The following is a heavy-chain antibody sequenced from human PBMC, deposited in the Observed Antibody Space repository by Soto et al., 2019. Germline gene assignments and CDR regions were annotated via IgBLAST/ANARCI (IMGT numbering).Heavy chain of an antibody. CDR2: FNTYTGNP. CDR3: ARGYYDSSGYYYERDYYFDY. Sequence: ASVKVSCKASGYSFTTYGMNWVPQAPGQGLEWMGWFNTYTGNPTYVQGFTGRFVFSVDTSASTAYLQISSLKAEDMAMYYCARGYYDSSGYYYERDYYFDYWGQGTLVTVSS. D-gene: IGHD3-22*01. J-gene: IGHJ4*02. CDR1: GYSFTTYG. V-gene: IGHV7-4-1*02.